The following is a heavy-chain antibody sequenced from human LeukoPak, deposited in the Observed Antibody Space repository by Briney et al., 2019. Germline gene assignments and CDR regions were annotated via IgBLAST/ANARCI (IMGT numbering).Heavy chain of an antibody. Sequence: PSETLSLTCAVYGGSFSGYYWSWIRQPPGRGLEWIGEINRSGSTNYNPSLKSRVTISVDTSKNQLSLKLSSVTAADTAVYYCARAFGVVIYFDYWGQGTLVTVSS. CDR3: ARAFGVVIYFDY. CDR1: GGSFSGYY. V-gene: IGHV4-34*01. CDR2: INRSGST. J-gene: IGHJ4*02. D-gene: IGHD3-3*01.